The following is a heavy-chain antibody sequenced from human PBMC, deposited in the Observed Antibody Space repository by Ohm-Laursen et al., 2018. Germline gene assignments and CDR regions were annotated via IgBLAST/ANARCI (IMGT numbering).Heavy chain of an antibody. D-gene: IGHD5-18*01. CDR3: AKSRYSYGYRGYFDY. J-gene: IGHJ4*02. Sequence: ASVKVSCKASGYTFSSYDINWVRQAAGQGPEWMGWMSPNSDNTGYAPKFQGRVTMARNTSISTAYLELSSLRSEDTAVYYCAKSRYSYGYRGYFDYWGQGTLVTVSS. V-gene: IGHV1-8*01. CDR2: MSPNSDNT. CDR1: GYTFSSYD.